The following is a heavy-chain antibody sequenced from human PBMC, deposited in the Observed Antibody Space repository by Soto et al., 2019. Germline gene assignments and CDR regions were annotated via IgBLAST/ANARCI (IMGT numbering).Heavy chain of an antibody. D-gene: IGHD3-3*01. CDR1: GFTFSSYW. CDR3: ARGAGYYDFWSGYNKRPTSYYYYMDV. CDR2: IKQDGSEK. Sequence: GGSLRLSCAASGFTFSSYWMSWVRQAPGKGLEWVANIKQDGSEKYYVDSVKGRFTMSRDNAKNSLYLQMNSLRAEDTAVYYCARGAGYYDFWSGYNKRPTSYYYYMDVWGKGTTVTVSS. V-gene: IGHV3-7*01. J-gene: IGHJ6*03.